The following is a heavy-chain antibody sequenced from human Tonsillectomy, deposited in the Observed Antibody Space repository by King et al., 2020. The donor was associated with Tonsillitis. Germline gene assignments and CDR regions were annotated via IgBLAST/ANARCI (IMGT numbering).Heavy chain of an antibody. Sequence: QLVQSGAEVKKPGASVKISCKASGYTFTTYGISWVRQAPGQGLEWMGWISGYNGHTNYAQNLQGRVTMTTDTSTSTAYMELRSLRSDDTAVYYCARDVGGELPFDYWGQGTLVTVSS. J-gene: IGHJ4*02. V-gene: IGHV1-18*01. D-gene: IGHD1-26*01. CDR1: GYTFTTYG. CDR3: ARDVGGELPFDY. CDR2: ISGYNGHT.